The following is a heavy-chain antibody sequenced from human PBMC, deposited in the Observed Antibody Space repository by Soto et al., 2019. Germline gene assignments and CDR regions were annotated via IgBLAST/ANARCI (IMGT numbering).Heavy chain of an antibody. CDR3: ARSSGYSYGFDY. V-gene: IGHV1-18*01. J-gene: IGHJ4*02. CDR2: ISTYTGNT. Sequence: ASVKVSCKASGYTFTNYDINWVRQAPGQGLEWMGWISTYTGNTNYAQKLQGRVTMTTDTSTSTAYMELRSLRSDDTAVYYCARSSGYSYGFDYWGQGTLVTVSS. CDR1: GYTFTNYD. D-gene: IGHD5-18*01.